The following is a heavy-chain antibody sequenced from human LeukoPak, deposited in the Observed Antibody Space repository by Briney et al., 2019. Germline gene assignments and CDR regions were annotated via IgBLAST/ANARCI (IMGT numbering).Heavy chain of an antibody. CDR2: ITGSGNDA. V-gene: IGHV3-23*01. CDR3: VKEGAYYDFWSGTNDY. D-gene: IGHD3-3*01. CDR1: GFTFSNSA. J-gene: IGHJ4*02. Sequence: GGSLRLSCAASGFTFSNSAMTWARQASGKGLEWVSTITGSGNDAYSADSVKGRFTISRDNSKNALYMQMNSLRVEDTAVYYCVKEGAYYDFWSGTNDYWGQGTLVTVSP.